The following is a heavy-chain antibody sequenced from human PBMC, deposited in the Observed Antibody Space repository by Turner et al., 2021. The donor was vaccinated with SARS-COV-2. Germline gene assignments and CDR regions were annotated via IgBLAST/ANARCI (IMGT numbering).Heavy chain of an antibody. Sequence: QLQLQESGPGLVKRSETLSLTCTVAGGSISNSNYYWGWIRQPPGKGPEWIGSIYYSGSTYYNTSLKSRVTISVDTSKNKFSLKLTSVTAADTAVYYCARSYHTYYFDYWGQGNLGTVSS. CDR2: IYYSGST. V-gene: IGHV4-39*01. CDR1: GGSISNSNYY. J-gene: IGHJ4*02. D-gene: IGHD2-2*01. CDR3: ARSYHTYYFDY.